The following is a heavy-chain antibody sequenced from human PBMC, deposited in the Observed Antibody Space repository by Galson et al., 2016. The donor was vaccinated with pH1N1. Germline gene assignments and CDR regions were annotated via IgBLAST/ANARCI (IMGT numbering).Heavy chain of an antibody. CDR3: ARESYRCSGGSCYFDS. D-gene: IGHD2-15*01. J-gene: IGHJ4*03. Sequence: SVKVSCKASGYTFASYAINWVRQVPGQGLEWMGWIHTTTGDPSYGQGFTGRFVFSLDTSVTTAYLQISSLKTEDAAVYYCARESYRCSGGSCYFDSWGQGTFVSVSS. CDR1: GYTFASYA. CDR2: IHTTTGDP. V-gene: IGHV7-4-1*02.